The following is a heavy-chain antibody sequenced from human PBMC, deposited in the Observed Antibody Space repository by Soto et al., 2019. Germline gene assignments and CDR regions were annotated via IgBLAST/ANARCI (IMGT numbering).Heavy chain of an antibody. CDR2: ISYDGSNK. Sequence: VGSLRLSCAASGFTFSSYGMHWVRQAPGKGLEWVAVISYDGSNKYYADSVKGRFTISRDNSKNTLYLQMNSLRAEDTAVYYCAKEPIEAAGTWFDPWGQGTLVTVSS. D-gene: IGHD6-13*01. CDR1: GFTFSSYG. V-gene: IGHV3-30*18. CDR3: AKEPIEAAGTWFDP. J-gene: IGHJ5*02.